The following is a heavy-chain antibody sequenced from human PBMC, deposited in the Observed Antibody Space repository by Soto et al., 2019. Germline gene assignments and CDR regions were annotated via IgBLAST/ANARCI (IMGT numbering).Heavy chain of an antibody. D-gene: IGHD3-3*01. V-gene: IGHV3-30*18. J-gene: IGHJ6*02. Sequence: SLRLSCAASGFTFSSYGMHWVRQAPGKGLEWVAVISYDGSNKYYADSVKGRFPISRDNSKNTLYLQMNSLRAEDTAVYYCAKDGADYDFWSGYSMDVWVQGTTVTVSS. CDR2: ISYDGSNK. CDR1: GFTFSSYG. CDR3: AKDGADYDFWSGYSMDV.